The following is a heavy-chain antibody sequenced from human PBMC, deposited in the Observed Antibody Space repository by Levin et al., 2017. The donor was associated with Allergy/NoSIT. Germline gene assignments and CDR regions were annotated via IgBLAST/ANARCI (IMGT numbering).Heavy chain of an antibody. CDR2: ISYDGSNK. J-gene: IGHJ4*02. CDR3: ARDSYFYGWELPLLDY. CDR1: GFTFSSYA. Sequence: GGSLRLSCAASGFTFSSYAMHWVRQAPGKGLEWVAVISYDGSNKYYADSVKGRFTISRDNSKNTLYLQMNSLRAEDTAVYYCARDSYFYGWELPLLDYWGQGTLVTVSS. V-gene: IGHV3-30*04. D-gene: IGHD1-26*01.